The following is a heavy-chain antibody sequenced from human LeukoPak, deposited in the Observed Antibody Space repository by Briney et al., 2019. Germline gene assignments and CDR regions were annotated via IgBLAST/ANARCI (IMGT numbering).Heavy chain of an antibody. V-gene: IGHV1-2*02. CDR2: INPNSGGT. Sequence: ASVKVSCKASGYTFTNYYMYWVRQAPGQGLEWMGWINPNSGGTNYAQKFQGRVTMTRDTSISTAHMELSRLRSDDTAVYYCARVTLRWPLDYWGQGTLVTVSS. J-gene: IGHJ4*02. D-gene: IGHD5-24*01. CDR3: ARVTLRWPLDY. CDR1: GYTFTNYY.